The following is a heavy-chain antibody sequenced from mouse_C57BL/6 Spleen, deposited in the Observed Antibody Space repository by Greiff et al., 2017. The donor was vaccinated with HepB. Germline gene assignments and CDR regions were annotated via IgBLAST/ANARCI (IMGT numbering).Heavy chain of an antibody. D-gene: IGHD1-1*01. V-gene: IGHV5-17*01. CDR1: GFTFSDYG. CDR3: ATITTVVEDAMDY. J-gene: IGHJ4*01. CDR2: ISSGSSTI. Sequence: EVQVVESGGGLVKPGGSLKLSCAASGFTFSDYGMHWVRQAPEKGLEWVAYISSGSSTIYYADTVKGRFTISRDNAKNTLFLQMTSLRSEDTAMYYCATITTVVEDAMDYWGQGTSVTVSS.